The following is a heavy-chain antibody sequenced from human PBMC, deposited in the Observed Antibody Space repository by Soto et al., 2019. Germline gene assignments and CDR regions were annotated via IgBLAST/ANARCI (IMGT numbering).Heavy chain of an antibody. J-gene: IGHJ3*02. Sequence: GASVKVSCKASGYTFTGYYMHWLRQAPGQGLEWVSGISGSGGRTYYADSVKGRFTISRDNSNNTLSLQMHILRVEDTAVYFCAKGGYYSLFDIWGQGTMVTVSS. CDR3: AKGGYYSLFDI. CDR1: GYTFTGYY. CDR2: ISGSGGRT. V-gene: IGHV3-23*01. D-gene: IGHD3-16*01.